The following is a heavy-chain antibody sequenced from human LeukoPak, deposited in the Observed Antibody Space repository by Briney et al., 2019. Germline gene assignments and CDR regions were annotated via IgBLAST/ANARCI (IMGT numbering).Heavy chain of an antibody. CDR3: ARVPNLCSSTSCPFWFDP. CDR1: GGSISSGDYY. J-gene: IGHJ5*02. CDR2: IYYSGST. V-gene: IGHV4-30-4*08. Sequence: SSETLSLTCTVSGGSISSGDYYWSWIRQPPGKGLEWIGYIYYSGSTYYNPSLKSRVTISVDTSKNQFSLKLSSVTAADTAVYYCARVPNLCSSTSCPFWFDPWAREPWSPSPQ. D-gene: IGHD2-2*01.